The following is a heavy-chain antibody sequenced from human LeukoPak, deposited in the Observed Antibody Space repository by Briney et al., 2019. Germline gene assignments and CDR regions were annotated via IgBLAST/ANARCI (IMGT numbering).Heavy chain of an antibody. J-gene: IGHJ6*03. D-gene: IGHD2-2*01. CDR2: INPNSGGT. Sequence: ASVKVSCKASGYTFTGYYMHWVRQAPGQGLEWMGWINPNSGGTNYAQKFQGRVTMTWDTSISTAYMELSRLRSDDTAVYYCARGTRVPAAINYYYYMDVWGKGTTVTVSS. V-gene: IGHV1-2*02. CDR3: ARGTRVPAAINYYYYMDV. CDR1: GYTFTGYY.